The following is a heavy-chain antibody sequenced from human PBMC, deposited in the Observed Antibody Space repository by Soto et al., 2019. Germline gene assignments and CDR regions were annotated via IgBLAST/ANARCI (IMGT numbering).Heavy chain of an antibody. CDR3: AKGYCSGGRCYRGFDY. CDR1: GFTFSSYD. J-gene: IGHJ4*02. D-gene: IGHD2-15*01. CDR2: VSASGSIT. V-gene: IGHV3-23*01. Sequence: EAQVLEAGGGLVQPGGSLRLACAASGFTFSSYDMNWVRQAPGKGLEWVSGVSASGSITSYADSAKGRFTISRDNAKTTVFLQMTGLRAEDTAVYFCAKGYCSGGRCYRGFDYWGQGTLVTVSS.